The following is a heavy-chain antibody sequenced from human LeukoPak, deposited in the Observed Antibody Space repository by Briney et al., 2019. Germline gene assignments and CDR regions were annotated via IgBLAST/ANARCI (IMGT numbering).Heavy chain of an antibody. CDR1: GGSFSGYY. D-gene: IGHD3-9*01. CDR3: AANMYFDWLLGHFDY. CDR2: INHSGST. J-gene: IGHJ4*02. Sequence: KPSETLSLTCAVYGGSFSGYYWSWIRQPPGKGLEWIGEINHSGSTNYNPSLKSRVTISVDTSKNQFSLKLSSVTAADTAVYYCAANMYFDWLLGHFDYWGQGTLVTVSS. V-gene: IGHV4-34*01.